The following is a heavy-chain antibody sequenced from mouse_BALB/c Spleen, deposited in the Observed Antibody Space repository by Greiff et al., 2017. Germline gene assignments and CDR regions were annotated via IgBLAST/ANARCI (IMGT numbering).Heavy chain of an antibody. CDR3: ARSGYRYDGGYAMDY. Sequence: QVQLQQSGAELAKPGASVKMSCKASGYTFTSYWMHWVKQRPGQGLEWIGYINPSTGYTEYNQKFKDKATLTADKSSSTAYMQLSSLTSEDSAVYYCARSGYRYDGGYAMDYWGQGTSVTVSS. CDR1: GYTFTSYW. CDR2: INPSTGYT. J-gene: IGHJ4*01. V-gene: IGHV1-7*01. D-gene: IGHD2-14*01.